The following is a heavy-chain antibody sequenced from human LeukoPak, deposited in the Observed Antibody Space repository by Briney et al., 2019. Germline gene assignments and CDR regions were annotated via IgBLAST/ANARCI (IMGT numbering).Heavy chain of an antibody. Sequence: SQTLSLTCAISGDTVSSSIAVWNWIRQSPSRGLEWLGKTYYRSTWHHDYEVSVTGRLTITPDTSKNQFSLQLNSVTPDDTAVYYCARINWDDAFDIWGQGTMVTVSS. CDR1: GDTVSSSIAV. V-gene: IGHV6-1*01. CDR2: TYYRSTWHH. CDR3: ARINWDDAFDI. D-gene: IGHD1-1*01. J-gene: IGHJ3*02.